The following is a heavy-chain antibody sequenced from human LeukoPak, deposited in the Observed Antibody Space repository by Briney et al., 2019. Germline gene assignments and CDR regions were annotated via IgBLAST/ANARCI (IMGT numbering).Heavy chain of an antibody. V-gene: IGHV1-18*01. CDR1: GYTFTSYA. Sequence: ASVEVSCKASGYTFTSYAISWVRQAPGQGLEWMGWISAYNGNTNYAQKLQGRVTMTTDTSTSTAYMELRSLRSDDTAVYYCARVPLDSSSWSSRYYYYYYYMDVWGKGTTVTISS. CDR2: ISAYNGNT. D-gene: IGHD6-13*01. J-gene: IGHJ6*03. CDR3: ARVPLDSSSWSSRYYYYYYYMDV.